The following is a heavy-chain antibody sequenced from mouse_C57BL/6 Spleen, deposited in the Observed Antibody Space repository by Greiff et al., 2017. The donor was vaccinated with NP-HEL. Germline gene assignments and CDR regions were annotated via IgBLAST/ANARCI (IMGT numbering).Heavy chain of an antibody. D-gene: IGHD4-1*02. CDR3: ARFRNWDWYFDV. Sequence: EVQLHQSGPELVKPGASVKISCKASGYTFTDYYMNWVKQSHGKSLEWIGDINPNNGGTSYNQKFKGKATLTVDKSSSTAYMELRSLTSEDSAVYYCARFRNWDWYFDVWGTGTTVTVSS. CDR1: GYTFTDYY. CDR2: INPNNGGT. J-gene: IGHJ1*03. V-gene: IGHV1-26*01.